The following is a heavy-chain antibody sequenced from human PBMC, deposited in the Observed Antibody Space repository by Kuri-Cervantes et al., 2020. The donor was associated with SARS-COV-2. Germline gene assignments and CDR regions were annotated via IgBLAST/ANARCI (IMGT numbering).Heavy chain of an antibody. V-gene: IGHV3-30-3*01. CDR3: AKDLGYGGNSAGYGMDV. D-gene: IGHD4-23*01. CDR1: GFTFSSYA. Sequence: GGSLRLSCAASGFTFSSYAMHWVRQAPGKGLEWVAVISYDGSNKYYADSVKGRFTISSDNSKNTLYLQMNSLRAEDTAVYYCAKDLGYGGNSAGYGMDVWGQGTTVTVSS. CDR2: ISYDGSNK. J-gene: IGHJ6*02.